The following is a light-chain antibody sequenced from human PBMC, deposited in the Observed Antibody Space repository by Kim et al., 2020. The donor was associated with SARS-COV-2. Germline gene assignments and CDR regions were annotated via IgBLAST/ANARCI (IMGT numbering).Light chain of an antibody. Sequence: DIMMTQSPDSLTVSLGERATINCKSSQSVLYSSNNKNYLAWYQQKPGQPPKLLIYWASTRDSGVPGRFSGSGSGTDFTLTISSLQAEDAAVYYCQQYYSAPRTFGQGTKVDIK. V-gene: IGKV4-1*01. J-gene: IGKJ1*01. CDR2: WAS. CDR3: QQYYSAPRT. CDR1: QSVLYSSNNKNY.